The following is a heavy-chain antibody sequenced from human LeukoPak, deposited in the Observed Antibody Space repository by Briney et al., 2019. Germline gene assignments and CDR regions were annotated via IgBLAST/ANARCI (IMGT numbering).Heavy chain of an antibody. J-gene: IGHJ4*02. CDR1: GYPFTGYY. D-gene: IGHD3-3*01. Sequence: ASVKVSCKASGYPFTGYYMHWVRQAPGQGLEWMGWINPNSGGTNYTQKFQGRVTMTRDTSISTAYMELSRLRSDDTAVYYCAREELRVLRFLEWLPGDYWGQGTLVTVSS. V-gene: IGHV1-2*02. CDR2: INPNSGGT. CDR3: AREELRVLRFLEWLPGDY.